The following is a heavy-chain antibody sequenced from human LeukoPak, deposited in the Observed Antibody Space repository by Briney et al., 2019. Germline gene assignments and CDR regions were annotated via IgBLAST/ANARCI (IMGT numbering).Heavy chain of an antibody. CDR3: AKRGVVIRIFLVGFHKEAYYFDS. J-gene: IGHJ4*02. CDR1: GFTVSSNYG. Sequence: GGSLRLSCAASGFTVSSNYGMSWVRQAPGKGLEWVAGISGSGGGTTYADSVKGRFTISRDNSKNTLYLQMNSLRGEDTAVYFCAKRGVVIRIFLVGFHKEAYYFDSWGQGALVTVSS. V-gene: IGHV3-23*01. D-gene: IGHD3-10*01. CDR2: ISGSGGGT.